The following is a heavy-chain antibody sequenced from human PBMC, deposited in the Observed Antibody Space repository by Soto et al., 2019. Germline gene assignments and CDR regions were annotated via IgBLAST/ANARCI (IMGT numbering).Heavy chain of an antibody. Sequence: PGGSLRLSCASSGFTFSSYGMHWVRQAPGKGLEWVAVIWYDGSNKCYADSVKGRFTISRDNSKNTLYLQMNSLRAEDTAVYYCARSIVGATTYYYYGMDVWGQGTTVTVSS. CDR3: ARSIVGATTYYYYGMDV. V-gene: IGHV3-33*01. CDR1: GFTFSSYG. D-gene: IGHD1-26*01. J-gene: IGHJ6*02. CDR2: IWYDGSNK.